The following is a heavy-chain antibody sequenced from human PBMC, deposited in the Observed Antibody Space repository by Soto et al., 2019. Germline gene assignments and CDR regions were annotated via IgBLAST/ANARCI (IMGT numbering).Heavy chain of an antibody. Sequence: QVQLQQWGAGLLKPSETLSLTCGVSGGSFSDSYWTWIRQPPGKGLEWIGEINHSGNTKYNPSLKSRATISAATSKNEFSLRLSSLTAADTAVYYCAGLRGYYWYMDVWGKGTTVIVSS. V-gene: IGHV4-34*01. J-gene: IGHJ6*03. CDR1: GGSFSDSY. CDR2: INHSGNT. CDR3: AGLRGYYWYMDV.